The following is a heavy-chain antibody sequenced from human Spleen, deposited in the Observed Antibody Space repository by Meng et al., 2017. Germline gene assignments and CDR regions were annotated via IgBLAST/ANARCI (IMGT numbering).Heavy chain of an antibody. V-gene: IGHV4-61*08. CDR3: ARGRFSSSRRGVDY. D-gene: IGHD6-6*01. CDR1: GGSVSSGDFY. CDR2: IYYSGST. J-gene: IGHJ4*02. Sequence: QVHLQESGPGLVRPSETLSLTCTVSGGSVSSGDFYWSWIRQPPGKGLEWIGHIYYSGSTNYNPSLKSRVTISIDTSKNQFSLKLSSVTAADTAVYYCARGRFSSSRRGVDYWGQGTLVTVSS.